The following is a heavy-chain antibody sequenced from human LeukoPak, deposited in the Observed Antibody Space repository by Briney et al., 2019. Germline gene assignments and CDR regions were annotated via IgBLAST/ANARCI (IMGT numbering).Heavy chain of an antibody. CDR2: ISGSGGST. V-gene: IGHV3-23*01. CDR3: AKDRSITGTTVGFDY. Sequence: PGGSLRLSCAASGFTFSSYWMSWVRQAPGKGLEWVSAISGSGGSTYYADSVKGRFTISRDNSKNTLYLQMNSLRAEDTAVYYCAKDRSITGTTVGFDYWGQGTLVTVSS. D-gene: IGHD1-7*01. CDR1: GFTFSSYW. J-gene: IGHJ4*02.